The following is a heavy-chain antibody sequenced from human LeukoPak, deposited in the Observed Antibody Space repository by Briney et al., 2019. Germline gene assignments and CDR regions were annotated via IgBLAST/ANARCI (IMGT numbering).Heavy chain of an antibody. V-gene: IGHV4-59*08. CDR2: IYYSGST. D-gene: IGHD1-26*01. CDR3: ARLPNIRWELLFDY. J-gene: IGHJ4*02. Sequence: PSETLSLTCTVSGGSISSYYWSWIRQPPGKGLEWIGYIYYSGSTNYNPSLKSRVTISVDTSKNQFSLKLSSVTAADTAVYYCARLPNIRWELLFDYWGQGTLVTVSS. CDR1: GGSISSYY.